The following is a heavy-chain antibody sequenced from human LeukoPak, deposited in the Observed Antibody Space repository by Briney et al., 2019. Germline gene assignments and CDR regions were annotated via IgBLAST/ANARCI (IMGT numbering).Heavy chain of an antibody. CDR1: GGSISSYY. CDR2: IHYSGST. D-gene: IGHD6-19*01. Sequence: SETLSLTCTVSGGSISSYYWSWIRQPPGKGLEWIGYIHYSGSTNYNPSLKSRVTISIDTSKTQFSLKLNSVTAADTAVYYCARVHSSGWYRFDYWGQGTLVTVSS. V-gene: IGHV4-59*01. J-gene: IGHJ4*02. CDR3: ARVHSSGWYRFDY.